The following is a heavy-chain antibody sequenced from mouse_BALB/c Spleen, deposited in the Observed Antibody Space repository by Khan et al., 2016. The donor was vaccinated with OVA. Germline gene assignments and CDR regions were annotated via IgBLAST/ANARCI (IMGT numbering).Heavy chain of an antibody. J-gene: IGHJ4*01. CDR1: GFSLTNYG. Sequence: VELVESGPGLVAPSQSLSITCTISGFSLTNYGIHWVRQPPGKGLEWLVMIWSDGSTTYNSALKSRLSISKDNPKSQVFLKMNSLQTDDTAMYYCARQPYYHYNIMDYWGQGTSVTVSS. D-gene: IGHD2-10*01. CDR3: ARQPYYHYNIMDY. V-gene: IGHV2-6-1*01. CDR2: IWSDGST.